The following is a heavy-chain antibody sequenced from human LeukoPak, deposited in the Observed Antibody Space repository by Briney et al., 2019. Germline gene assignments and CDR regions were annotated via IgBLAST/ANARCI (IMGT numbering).Heavy chain of an antibody. V-gene: IGHV4-39*01. CDR3: ASATTYSIDD. J-gene: IGHJ4*01. CDR1: GGSVSSSFYS. CDR2: MYYSGSA. D-gene: IGHD5-12*01. Sequence: PSETPSLTCNVSGGSVSSSFYSWGWIRQPPGKGLEWIGSMYYSGSAHYNLSLKSRVTMSVDTSKNQFSLKLSSVTAADTAIYFCASATTYSIDDWGQGTLVTVSS.